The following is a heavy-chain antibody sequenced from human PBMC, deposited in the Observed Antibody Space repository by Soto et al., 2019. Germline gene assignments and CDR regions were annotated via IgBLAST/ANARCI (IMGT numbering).Heavy chain of an antibody. Sequence: PGGSLRLSCAASGFTLGDYAMQWVRQAPGKGLEWVSAISWNSGSIDYADSVKGRFTISRDNAKNSLYLQMNSLRAEDTALYYCAKSHTTSGWYVTTDYWGQGTRGTVSS. CDR2: ISWNSGSI. D-gene: IGHD6-19*01. J-gene: IGHJ4*02. CDR1: GFTLGDYA. V-gene: IGHV3-9*01. CDR3: AKSHTTSGWYVTTDY.